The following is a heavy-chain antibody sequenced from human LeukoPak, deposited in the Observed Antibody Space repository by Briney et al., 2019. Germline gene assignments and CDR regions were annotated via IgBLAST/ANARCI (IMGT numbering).Heavy chain of an antibody. CDR2: ISSSSTYI. D-gene: IGHD1-26*01. J-gene: IGHJ4*02. V-gene: IGHV3-21*01. CDR3: ARVPGEMGATLAYLDY. CDR1: GFTFDSFS. Sequence: GGSLRLSCAASGFTFDSFSINWARQAPGKGLERVASISSSSTYIYYAGSVKGRFTISRDNAKNLVYLEMNSLRAEDTAVYYCARVPGEMGATLAYLDYWGQGTLVIVSS.